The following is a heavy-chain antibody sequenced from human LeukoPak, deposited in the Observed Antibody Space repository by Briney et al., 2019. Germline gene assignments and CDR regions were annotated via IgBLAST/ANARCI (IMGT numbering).Heavy chain of an antibody. CDR2: IRSKAYGGTT. CDR1: GFTFGDYA. Sequence: PGGSLRLSCTASGFTFGDYAMSWVRQAPGKGLEWVGFIRSKAYGGTTEYAASVKSRFTISRDDSKSIAYLQMNSLKTEDTAVYYCTRAYYVPEFDYWGQGTLVTVSS. CDR3: TRAYYVPEFDY. J-gene: IGHJ4*02. V-gene: IGHV3-49*04. D-gene: IGHD3-10*02.